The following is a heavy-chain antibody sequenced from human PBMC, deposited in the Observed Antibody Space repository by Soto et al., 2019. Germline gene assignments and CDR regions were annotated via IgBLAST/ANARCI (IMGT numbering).Heavy chain of an antibody. D-gene: IGHD3-3*01. CDR2: ISYDGSNK. V-gene: IGHV3-30-3*01. CDR3: ARGYHYDFWSGLYGMDV. CDR1: GFTFSSYA. Sequence: GGSLRLSCAASGFTFSSYAMHWVRQAPGKGLEWVAVISYDGSNKYYADSVKGRFTISRDNSKNTLYLQMNSLRAEDTAVYYCARGYHYDFWSGLYGMDVWGQGTTVTVSS. J-gene: IGHJ6*02.